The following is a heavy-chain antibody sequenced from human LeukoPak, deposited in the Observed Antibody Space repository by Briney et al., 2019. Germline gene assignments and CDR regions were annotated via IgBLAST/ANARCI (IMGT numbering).Heavy chain of an antibody. Sequence: GGSLRLSCAAPGLITDDYAIHWVRQAPGKGLEWVSLISGDGGRTFYADSVRGRFTISRDNSKNSLSLQMSSLRSEDTALYFCVRESERSGWFDHWGQGTLVTVSS. D-gene: IGHD1-26*01. V-gene: IGHV3-43*02. CDR3: VRESERSGWFDH. J-gene: IGHJ5*02. CDR2: ISGDGGRT. CDR1: GLITDDYA.